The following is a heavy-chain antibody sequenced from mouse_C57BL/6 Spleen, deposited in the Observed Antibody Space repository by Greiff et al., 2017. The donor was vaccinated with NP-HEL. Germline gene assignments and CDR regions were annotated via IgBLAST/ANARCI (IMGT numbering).Heavy chain of an antibody. Sequence: QVQLQQPGTELVKPGASVKLSCKASGYTFTSYWMHWVKQRPGQGLEWIGNINPSNGGTNYNAKFKSKATLTVDKSSSTAYMQLSSLTSEDSAVYYCASSLIDERVRFAYWGQGTLVTVSA. J-gene: IGHJ3*01. V-gene: IGHV1-53*01. CDR1: GYTFTSYW. CDR2: INPSNGGT. CDR3: ASSLIDERVRFAY.